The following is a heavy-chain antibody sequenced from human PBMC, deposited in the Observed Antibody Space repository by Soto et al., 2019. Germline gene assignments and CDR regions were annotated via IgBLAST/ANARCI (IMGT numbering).Heavy chain of an antibody. J-gene: IGHJ6*03. CDR3: ARGGPNSGWTHYYYMDV. CDR1: GFTFSSYS. CDR2: ISSSSSYI. Sequence: GGSLRLSCAASGFTFSSYSMNWVRQAPGKGLEWVSSISSSSSYIYYADSVKGRFTISRDNAKNSLYLQMNSLRAEDTAVYYCARGGPNSGWTHYYYMDVWDKGTTVTVSS. D-gene: IGHD5-12*01. V-gene: IGHV3-21*01.